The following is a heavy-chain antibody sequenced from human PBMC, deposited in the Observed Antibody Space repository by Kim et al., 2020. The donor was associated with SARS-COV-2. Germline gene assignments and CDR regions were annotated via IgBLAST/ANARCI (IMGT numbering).Heavy chain of an antibody. V-gene: IGHV1-69*13. CDR1: GGTFSSYA. CDR2: IIPIFGTA. D-gene: IGHD3-22*01. Sequence: SVKVSCKASGGTFSSYAISWVRHAPGQGLEWMGGIIPIFGTANYAQKFQGRVTITADESTSTAYMELSSLRSEDTAVYYCARLPSEDYYDSSGYGMDVWGQGTTVTVSS. J-gene: IGHJ6*02. CDR3: ARLPSEDYYDSSGYGMDV.